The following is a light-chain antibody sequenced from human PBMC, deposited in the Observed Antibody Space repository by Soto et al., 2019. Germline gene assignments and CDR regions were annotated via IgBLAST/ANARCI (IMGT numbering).Light chain of an antibody. Sequence: EIVMTQSPATLPVSPGERATLSCRASQSVYSNLAWYQQTPGQAPRLLIYVASTRATGIPARFSGSGSGTEFTLTISSLQSEDFAVYYCQQYQSWPLTFGGGTKVEIK. CDR1: QSVYSN. CDR3: QQYQSWPLT. CDR2: VAS. J-gene: IGKJ4*01. V-gene: IGKV3-15*01.